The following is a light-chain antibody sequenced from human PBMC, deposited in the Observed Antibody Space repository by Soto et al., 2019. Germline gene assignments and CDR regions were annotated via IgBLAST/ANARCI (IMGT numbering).Light chain of an antibody. CDR1: QSIGRG. CDR3: QHYSTVWS. V-gene: IGKV1-5*01. Sequence: DIQMTQSPSTLSASVGDRVTITCRASQSIGRGLAWYQQKPGKAPELLIYDGSTLESGVPSRFSGSGSGTEFTLTISSLQPEDFVTYWCQHYSTVWSFGQGTKVDIK. CDR2: DGS. J-gene: IGKJ1*01.